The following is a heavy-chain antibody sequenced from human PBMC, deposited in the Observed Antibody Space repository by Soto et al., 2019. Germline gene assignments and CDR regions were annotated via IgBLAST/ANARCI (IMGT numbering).Heavy chain of an antibody. CDR3: ARGRDDYCSGNYYIRIEF. J-gene: IGHJ4*02. CDR1: GGIFSTYA. D-gene: IGHD3-10*01. V-gene: IGHV1-69*01. CDR2: IIPIFGTP. Sequence: QVQLVQSGAEVKKPGSSVKVSCKASGGIFSTYAISWLRQAPGQGLEWMGGIIPIFGTPNYAQRFQGRVTITAHESAITAYMELSIMRSEDTAVYYCARGRDDYCSGNYYIRIEFWGQGILVTVSS.